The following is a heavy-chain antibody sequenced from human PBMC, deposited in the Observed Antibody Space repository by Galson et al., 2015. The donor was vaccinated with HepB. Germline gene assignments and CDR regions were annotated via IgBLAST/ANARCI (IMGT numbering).Heavy chain of an antibody. Sequence: SLRLSCAASGFTFSSYWMHWVRQAPGKGLVWVSRINSDGSSTSYADSVKGRFTISRDNAKNTLYLQMNSLRAEDTAMYYCAKVRGYCSGGSCYLRFDYWGQGTLVTVSS. CDR1: GFTFSSYW. D-gene: IGHD2-15*01. V-gene: IGHV3-74*01. CDR2: INSDGSST. CDR3: AKVRGYCSGGSCYLRFDY. J-gene: IGHJ4*02.